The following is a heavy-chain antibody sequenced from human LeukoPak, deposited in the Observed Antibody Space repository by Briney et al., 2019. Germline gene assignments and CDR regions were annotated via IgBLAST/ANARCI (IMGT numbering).Heavy chain of an antibody. D-gene: IGHD3-10*01. V-gene: IGHV1-69*05. CDR2: IIPIFGTA. Sequence: SVKVSCKASGGTFSSYAISWVRQAPGQGLEWMGRIIPIFGTANYAQKFQGRVTITTDESTSTAYMELSSLRSEDTAVYYCARQFYGSGSFSEYFQHWGPGTLVTVSS. J-gene: IGHJ1*01. CDR1: GGTFSSYA. CDR3: ARQFYGSGSFSEYFQH.